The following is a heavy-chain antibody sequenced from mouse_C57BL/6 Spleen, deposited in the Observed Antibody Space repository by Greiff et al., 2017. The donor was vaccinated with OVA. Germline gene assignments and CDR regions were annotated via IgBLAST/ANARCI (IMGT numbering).Heavy chain of an antibody. Sequence: VQVVESGPGLVQPSQSLSITCTVSGFSLTSYGVHWVRQSPGKGLEWLGVIWRGGSTDYNAAFMSRLSLTKDNPKSQVFFKMISLQADDTAIFYCASHFYGSIPGAWFAYWGQGTLVTVAA. CDR2: IWRGGST. CDR3: ASHFYGSIPGAWFAY. J-gene: IGHJ3*01. V-gene: IGHV2-5*01. CDR1: GFSLTSYG. D-gene: IGHD1-1*01.